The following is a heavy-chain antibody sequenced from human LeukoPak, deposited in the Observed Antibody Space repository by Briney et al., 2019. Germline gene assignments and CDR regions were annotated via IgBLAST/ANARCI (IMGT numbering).Heavy chain of an antibody. Sequence: PSETLSLTCAVYGGSFSGYYWSWIRQPPGKGLEWIGEINHSGSTNYNTSLKSRVTISVDTSKNQFSLKLSSVTAAETAVYYCTRAPPVVVPAASFYYYYMDVWGKGTTVTVSS. V-gene: IGHV4-34*01. J-gene: IGHJ6*03. CDR2: INHSGST. CDR3: TRAPPVVVPAASFYYYYMDV. CDR1: GGSFSGYY. D-gene: IGHD2-2*01.